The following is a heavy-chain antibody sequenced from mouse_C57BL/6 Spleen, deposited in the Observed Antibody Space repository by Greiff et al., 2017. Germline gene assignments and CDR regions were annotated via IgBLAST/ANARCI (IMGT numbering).Heavy chain of an antibody. D-gene: IGHD1-1*01. CDR3: ARDYGSSYGTYWYFDV. CDR1: GYSITSGYY. V-gene: IGHV3-6*01. CDR2: ISYDGSN. J-gene: IGHJ1*03. Sequence: EVQLVESGPGLVKPSQSLSLTCSVTGYSITSGYYWNWIRQFPGNKLEWMGYISYDGSNNYNPSLKNRISITRDTSKNQFFLKLNSVTTEDTATYDCARDYGSSYGTYWYFDVWGTGTTVTVSS.